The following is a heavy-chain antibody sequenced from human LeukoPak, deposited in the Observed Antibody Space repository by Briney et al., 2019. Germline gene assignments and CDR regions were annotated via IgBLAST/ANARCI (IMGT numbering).Heavy chain of an antibody. V-gene: IGHV4-34*01. CDR1: GGSFSGYY. J-gene: IGHJ4*02. Sequence: SETLSLTCAAYGGSFSGYYWSWLRQPPGKGVEWIGEINNSGRTKYNPSLKSRANISVDTCKNQVSLKLNSLTAADTAVYYCARGKAALSSGWYRMIDYWGQGTLVTVSS. CDR3: ARGKAALSSGWYRMIDY. D-gene: IGHD6-19*01. CDR2: INNSGRT.